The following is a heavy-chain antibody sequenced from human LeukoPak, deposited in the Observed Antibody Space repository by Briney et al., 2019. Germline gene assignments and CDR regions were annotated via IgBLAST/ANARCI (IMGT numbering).Heavy chain of an antibody. D-gene: IGHD3-22*01. CDR3: ARGEYYYDSSGYPPFDY. V-gene: IGHV4-39*07. CDR1: GGSISSSSYY. Sequence: SETLPLTCTVSGGSISSSSYYWGWIRQPPGKGLEWIGSIYYSGSTYYNPSLKSRVTISVDTSKNQFSLKLSSVTAADTAVYHCARGEYYYDSSGYPPFDYWGQGTLVTVSS. J-gene: IGHJ4*02. CDR2: IYYSGST.